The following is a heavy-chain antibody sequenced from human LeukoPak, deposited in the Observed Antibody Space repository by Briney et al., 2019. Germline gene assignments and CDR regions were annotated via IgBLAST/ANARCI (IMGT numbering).Heavy chain of an antibody. D-gene: IGHD6-13*01. Sequence: QPGGSLRLSCAASGFTFSSYGMHWVRQAPGKGLEWVAFIWYDGSNKYYADSVKGRFTISRDNSKNTLYLQMNSLRAEDTAVYYCANWQQPKEYWGQGTLVTVSS. CDR1: GFTFSSYG. CDR3: ANWQQPKEY. V-gene: IGHV3-30*02. J-gene: IGHJ4*02. CDR2: IWYDGSNK.